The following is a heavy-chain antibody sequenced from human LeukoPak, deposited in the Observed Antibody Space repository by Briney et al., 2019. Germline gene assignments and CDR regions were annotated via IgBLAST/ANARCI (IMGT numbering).Heavy chain of an antibody. V-gene: IGHV4-59*01. CDR1: GASITTYY. Sequence: PSETLSLTCTVSGASITTYYWSWVRQPPGKGLEWIGYIFYSGSSNYNPSLKSRVTISVGPSKNQFSLKLSSVTASDTAVYYCARLSLVTVTFDCWGQGALVTVSS. CDR3: ARLSLVTVTFDC. CDR2: IFYSGSS. D-gene: IGHD4-17*01. J-gene: IGHJ4*02.